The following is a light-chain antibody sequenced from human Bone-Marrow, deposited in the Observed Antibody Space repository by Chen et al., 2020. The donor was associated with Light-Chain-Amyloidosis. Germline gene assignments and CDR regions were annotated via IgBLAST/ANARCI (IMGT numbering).Light chain of an antibody. CDR2: EDD. J-gene: IGLJ3*02. V-gene: IGLV6-57*01. CDR3: QSYQGSSQGV. CDR1: SGSIATNY. Sequence: NFMLTQPHSVSESPGKTVIISCTRSSGSIATNYVQWYQQRPGSSPTTVIYEDDQRPSGVPDRFSGSIDRSSNSASLTISGLKHEDEADYYCQSYQGSSQGVFGGGTKLTVL.